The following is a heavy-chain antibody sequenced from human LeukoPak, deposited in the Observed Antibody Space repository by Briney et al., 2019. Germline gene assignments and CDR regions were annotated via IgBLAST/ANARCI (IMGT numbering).Heavy chain of an antibody. D-gene: IGHD2-21*02. V-gene: IGHV3-23*01. J-gene: IGHJ4*02. CDR2: ISGSGGST. Sequence: GGSLRLSCAASGFTFSSYSMSWVRQAPGKGLEWVSAISGSGGSTYYADSVKGRFTISRDNSKNTLYLQMNSLRAEDTAVYYCAKDLIGDPYYFDYWGQGTLVTVSS. CDR1: GFTFSSYS. CDR3: AKDLIGDPYYFDY.